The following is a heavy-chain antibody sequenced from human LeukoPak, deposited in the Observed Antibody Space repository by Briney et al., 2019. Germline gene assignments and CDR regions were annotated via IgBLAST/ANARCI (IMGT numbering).Heavy chain of an antibody. Sequence: GGSLRLSCAASGFTFSTYGMNWVRQAPGKGLEWVSAISDSGGSTFFADSVKGRFTISRDNSKNTLYLQMNSLRAEDTAVYYCAFRYSVDSRRGSFDIWGQGTMVTVSS. V-gene: IGHV3-23*01. D-gene: IGHD5/OR15-5a*01. CDR1: GFTFSTYG. J-gene: IGHJ3*02. CDR3: AFRYSVDSRRGSFDI. CDR2: ISDSGGST.